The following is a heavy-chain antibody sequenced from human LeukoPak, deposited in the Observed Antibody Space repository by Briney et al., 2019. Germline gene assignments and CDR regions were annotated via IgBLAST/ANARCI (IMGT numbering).Heavy chain of an antibody. J-gene: IGHJ4*02. CDR1: GGTFSSYA. V-gene: IGHV1-69*13. Sequence: ASVKVSCKASGGTFSSYAISWVRQAPGQGLEWMGGIIPIFGTANYAQKFQGRVTITADESTSTAYMELSSLRSEDTAVYYCVRPGGIAAAGTSELLYWGQGTLVTVSS. D-gene: IGHD6-13*01. CDR3: VRPGGIAAAGTSELLY. CDR2: IIPIFGTA.